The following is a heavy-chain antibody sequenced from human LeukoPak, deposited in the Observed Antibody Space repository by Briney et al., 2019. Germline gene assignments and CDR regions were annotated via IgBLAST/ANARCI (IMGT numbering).Heavy chain of an antibody. D-gene: IGHD2-15*01. CDR3: ARGPFIGAFDI. CDR2: IIPIFGTA. V-gene: IGHV1-69*01. CDR1: GGTFSSYA. J-gene: IGHJ3*02. Sequence: GASVKVSCKASGGTFSSYAISWVRQAPGQGLEWMGGIIPIFGTADYAQKFQGRVTITADESTSTAYMELSSLRSEDTAVYYCARGPFIGAFDIWGQGTMVTVSS.